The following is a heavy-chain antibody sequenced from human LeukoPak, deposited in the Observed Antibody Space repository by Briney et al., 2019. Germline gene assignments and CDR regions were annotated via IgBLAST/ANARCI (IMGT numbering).Heavy chain of an antibody. Sequence: SETLSLTCAVYGGSFSGYHWSWIRQPPGKGLEWIGEINHSGSTNYNPSLKSRVTISVDTSKNQFSLKLSSVTAADTAVYYCARDFRSGYDYWGQGTLVTVSS. V-gene: IGHV4-34*01. D-gene: IGHD3-3*01. CDR3: ARDFRSGYDY. CDR1: GGSFSGYH. CDR2: INHSGST. J-gene: IGHJ4*02.